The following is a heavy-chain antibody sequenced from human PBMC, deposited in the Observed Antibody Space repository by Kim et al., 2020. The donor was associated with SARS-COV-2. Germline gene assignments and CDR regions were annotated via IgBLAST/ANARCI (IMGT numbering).Heavy chain of an antibody. D-gene: IGHD3-16*01. Sequence: KGRFTISRDNSKNTLYLQMNSLRAEDTAVYYCASFRGPPGPYYYYGMDVWGQGTTVTVSS. J-gene: IGHJ6*02. V-gene: IGHV3-30*07. CDR3: ASFRGPPGPYYYYGMDV.